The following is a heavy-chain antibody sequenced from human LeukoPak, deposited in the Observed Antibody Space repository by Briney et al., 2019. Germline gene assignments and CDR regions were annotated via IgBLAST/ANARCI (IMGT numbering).Heavy chain of an antibody. CDR1: GFTFSDDY. Sequence: GGALRLSSAASGFTFSDDYMSWSRQAPGKGLEWVSYISSRSSYTNYADSVKGRFTISRDNVKNTLYLQKKSVRAEDTAVYYCARDSDRVYYHILTGYYTPFYDGMDVCGKGATGTVSS. J-gene: IGHJ6*04. CDR2: ISSRSSYT. CDR3: ARDSDRVYYHILTGYYTPFYDGMDV. V-gene: IGHV3-11*06. D-gene: IGHD3-9*01.